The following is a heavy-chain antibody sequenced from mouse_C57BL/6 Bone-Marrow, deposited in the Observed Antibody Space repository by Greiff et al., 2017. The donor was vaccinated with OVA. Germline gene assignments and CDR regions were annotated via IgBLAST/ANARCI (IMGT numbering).Heavy chain of an antibody. Sequence: VQLQQSGAELVRPGTSVKVSCKASGYAFTNYLIEWVKQRPGQGLEWIGVINPGSGGTNYNEKFKGKATLTADKSSSTAYMQLSSLTSEDSAVYFCARSRGNYEDFDYFDYWGQGTTLTVSS. J-gene: IGHJ2*01. CDR3: ARSRGNYEDFDYFDY. CDR1: GYAFTNYL. CDR2: INPGSGGT. V-gene: IGHV1-54*01. D-gene: IGHD2-1*01.